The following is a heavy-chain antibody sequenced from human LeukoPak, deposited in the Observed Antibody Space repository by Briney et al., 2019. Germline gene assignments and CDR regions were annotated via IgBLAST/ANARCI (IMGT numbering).Heavy chain of an antibody. D-gene: IGHD1-26*01. CDR1: GFTFSSYS. Sequence: GGSLRLSCAASGFTFSSYSMNWVRQAPGKGLEWVSSISSSSSYKYHADSVKGRFIISRDNARNSPTLQMNSLRAEDTAVYYCARAIGARWELLGAFDFWGQGTMVTVSS. V-gene: IGHV3-21*01. J-gene: IGHJ3*01. CDR2: ISSSSSYK. CDR3: ARAIGARWELLGAFDF.